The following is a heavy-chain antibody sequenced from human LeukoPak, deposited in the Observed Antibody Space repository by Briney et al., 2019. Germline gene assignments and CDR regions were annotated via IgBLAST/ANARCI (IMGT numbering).Heavy chain of an antibody. CDR2: IYTSGST. D-gene: IGHD3-22*01. CDR3: ARFGLVGYYDSSGTDAFDI. CDR1: GGSISSGSYY. J-gene: IGHJ3*02. V-gene: IGHV4-61*02. Sequence: SETLSLTCTVSGGSISSGSYYWSWIRRPAGKGLEWIGRIYTSGSTNYNPSLKSRVTISVDTSKNQFSLKLSSVTAADTAVYYCARFGLVGYYDSSGTDAFDIWGQGTMVTVSS.